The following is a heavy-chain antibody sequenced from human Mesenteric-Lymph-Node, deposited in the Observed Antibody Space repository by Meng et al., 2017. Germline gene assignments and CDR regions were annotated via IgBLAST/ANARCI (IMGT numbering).Heavy chain of an antibody. V-gene: IGHV4-61*01. D-gene: IGHD1-26*01. J-gene: IGHJ4*02. CDR1: GGSVSSGCYY. CDR2: IYYSGST. CDR3: ARNSGSYRYFDY. Sequence: SETLSLTCTVSGGSVSSGCYYWSWIRQPPGKGLEWIGYIYYSGSTNYNPPLKSRVTISVDTSKNQFSLKLSSVTAADTAGYYCARNSGSYRYFDYWGQGTLVTVSS.